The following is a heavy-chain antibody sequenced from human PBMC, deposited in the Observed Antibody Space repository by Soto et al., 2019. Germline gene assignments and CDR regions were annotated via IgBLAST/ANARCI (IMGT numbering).Heavy chain of an antibody. CDR1: GGTFSSYA. Sequence: SVKVSCKASGGTFSSYAISWVRQAPGQGLEWMGGIIPIFGTANYAQKFQGRVTITADESTSTAYMELSSLRSEDTAVYYCARSYYYGSGSYYGGFYYYYGMDVWGQGTTVTVSS. CDR3: ARSYYYGSGSYYGGFYYYYGMDV. J-gene: IGHJ6*02. V-gene: IGHV1-69*13. D-gene: IGHD3-10*01. CDR2: IIPIFGTA.